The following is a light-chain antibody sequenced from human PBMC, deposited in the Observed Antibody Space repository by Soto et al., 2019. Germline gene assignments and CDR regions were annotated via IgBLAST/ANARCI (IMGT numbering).Light chain of an antibody. Sequence: VSVAPGQTARITCGGNNIESKSVHWYQQRPGQAPVLVIYVDSDRPSGIPDRFSASTSGNTAALTISRVEAGDEADYYCQVWDTISDHYVFGSGTKVTVL. CDR2: VDS. V-gene: IGLV3-21*02. CDR1: NIESKS. CDR3: QVWDTISDHYV. J-gene: IGLJ1*01.